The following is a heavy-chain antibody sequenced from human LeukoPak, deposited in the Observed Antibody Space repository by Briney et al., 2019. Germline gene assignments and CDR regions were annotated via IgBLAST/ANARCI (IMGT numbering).Heavy chain of an antibody. CDR3: ARSSSSSRYYYYYGMDV. Sequence: GGSLRLSCAASGFTFSSYGMHWVRQAPGKGLEWVAVIWYDGSNKYYADSVKGRFTISRDNSKNTLYLQMNSLRVEDTAVYYCARSSSSSRYYYYYGMDVWGQGTTVTVSS. CDR2: IWYDGSNK. V-gene: IGHV3-33*01. D-gene: IGHD6-6*01. J-gene: IGHJ6*02. CDR1: GFTFSSYG.